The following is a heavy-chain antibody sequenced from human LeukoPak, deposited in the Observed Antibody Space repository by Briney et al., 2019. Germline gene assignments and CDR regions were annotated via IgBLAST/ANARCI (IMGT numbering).Heavy chain of an antibody. V-gene: IGHV3-33*06. J-gene: IGHJ4*02. Sequence: PGGSLRLSCAASGFTFSSYWMHWVRQAPGKGLEWVAVIWYDGSNKYYADSVKGRFTISRDNSKNTLYLQMNSLRAEDTAVYYCAKERAYCGGDCYPYYFDYWGQGTLVTVSS. CDR2: IWYDGSNK. CDR3: AKERAYCGGDCYPYYFDY. CDR1: GFTFSSYW. D-gene: IGHD2-21*02.